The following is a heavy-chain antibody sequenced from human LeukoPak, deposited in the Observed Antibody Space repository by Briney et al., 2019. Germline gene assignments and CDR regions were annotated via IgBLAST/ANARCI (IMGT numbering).Heavy chain of an antibody. V-gene: IGHV5-10-1*01. CDR3: ARLSAVAVVAATPRYYYGMDV. CDR2: IDPSGSYT. CDR1: GYSFTSYW. D-gene: IGHD2-15*01. J-gene: IGHJ6*04. Sequence: GESLRISCKGSGYSFTSYWISWVRQMPGKGLEWMGRIDPSGSYTNYSPSFQGHVTISADKSISTAYLQWSSLKASDTAMYYCARLSAVAVVAATPRYYYGMDVWGKGTTVTVSS.